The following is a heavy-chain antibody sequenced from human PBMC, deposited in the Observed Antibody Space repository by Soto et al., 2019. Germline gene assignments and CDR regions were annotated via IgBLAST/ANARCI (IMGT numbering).Heavy chain of an antibody. Sequence: SDTLSLTCSVSGAAINTYYLSWIRQPPQKGLEWIGYIFHRGSTTYNPSLKSRVTISIDASKKYFSLRLNSVTAADTAVYYCARVRNSRDIDYWGQGIRVTVSS. CDR1: GAAINTYY. J-gene: IGHJ4*02. D-gene: IGHD3-22*01. CDR3: ARVRNSRDIDY. V-gene: IGHV4-59*12. CDR2: IFHRGST.